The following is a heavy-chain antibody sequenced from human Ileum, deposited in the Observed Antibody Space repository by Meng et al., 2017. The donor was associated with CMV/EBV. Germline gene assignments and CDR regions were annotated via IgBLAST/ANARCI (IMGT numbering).Heavy chain of an antibody. Sequence: QVQRQRSGPGLVKPSQTLSLTCAISGDSVSSNSACWNWIRQSPSRGLEWLGRTYYTKSRWYADYAESVKSRISINADTSKNQFSLHLRSVTPEDTATYYCARGPGASTREGFDYWGLGTLVTVSS. CDR1: GDSVSSNSAC. J-gene: IGHJ4*02. D-gene: IGHD1-26*01. V-gene: IGHV6-1*01. CDR2: TYYTKSRWYA. CDR3: ARGPGASTREGFDY.